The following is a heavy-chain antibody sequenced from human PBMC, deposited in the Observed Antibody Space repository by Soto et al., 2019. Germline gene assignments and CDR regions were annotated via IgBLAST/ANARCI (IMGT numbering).Heavy chain of an antibody. CDR2: ISYDGSNK. Sequence: QVQLVESGGGVVQPGRSLRLSWAASGFTFSSYAMHWVRQAPGKGLEWVALISYDGSNKYYADSVKGRFTISRDNSKNTLYLQMNSLRAEDTAVYYCARGPEGVYSIQINYWGQGTLVTVSS. D-gene: IGHD2-8*01. J-gene: IGHJ4*02. CDR3: ARGPEGVYSIQINY. CDR1: GFTFSSYA. V-gene: IGHV3-30-3*01.